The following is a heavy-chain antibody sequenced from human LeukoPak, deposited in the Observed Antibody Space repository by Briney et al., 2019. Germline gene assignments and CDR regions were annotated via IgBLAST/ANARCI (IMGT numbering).Heavy chain of an antibody. CDR2: ISYTGST. CDR3: ARRGYSYETYYFDY. D-gene: IGHD5-18*01. CDR1: GGSISSYY. Sequence: SETLSLTCTVSGGSISSYYWSWIRQPPGKGLEWIGHISYTGSTNYNPALKSRVTISIDTSKNQFSLKLSSVTAADTAVYYCARRGYSYETYYFDYWGQGALVTVSS. V-gene: IGHV4-59*08. J-gene: IGHJ4*02.